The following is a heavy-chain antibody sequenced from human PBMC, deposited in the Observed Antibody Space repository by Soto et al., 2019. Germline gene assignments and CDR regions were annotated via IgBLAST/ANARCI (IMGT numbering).Heavy chain of an antibody. J-gene: IGHJ6*02. CDR2: IIPIFGTA. D-gene: IGHD2-15*01. Sequence: QVQLVQSGAEVKKPGSSVKVSCKASGGTFSSYAISWVRQAPGQGLEWMGGIIPIFGTANYAQKFQGRVTITADKSTSTAHMGLSSLRSEDTAVYYCARGSCSGVSCYSFYYCYGMDVWGQGTTVTVS. V-gene: IGHV1-69*06. CDR1: GGTFSSYA. CDR3: ARGSCSGVSCYSFYYCYGMDV.